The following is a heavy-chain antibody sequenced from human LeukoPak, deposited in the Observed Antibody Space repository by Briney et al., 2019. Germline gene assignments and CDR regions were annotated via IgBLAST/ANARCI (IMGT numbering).Heavy chain of an antibody. D-gene: IGHD2-15*01. CDR2: TRNKANSYTT. J-gene: IGHJ6*02. Sequence: QPGGSLRLSCAASGFTFSDHYMDWVRQAPGKGLEWVGRTRNKANSYTTEYAASVKGRFTISRDDSKNSLYLQMNSLKTEDTAVYYCTVAAIQYYYGMDVWGQGTTVTVSS. CDR1: GFTFSDHY. V-gene: IGHV3-72*01. CDR3: TVAAIQYYYGMDV.